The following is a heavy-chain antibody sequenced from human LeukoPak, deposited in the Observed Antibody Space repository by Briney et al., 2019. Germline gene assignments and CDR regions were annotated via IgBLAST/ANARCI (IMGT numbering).Heavy chain of an antibody. CDR2: IYSGGST. CDR1: GFTVRSNY. J-gene: IGHJ4*02. CDR3: AHYDFLSGYYDY. D-gene: IGHD3-3*01. Sequence: GGSLRVSCAASGFTVRSNYMSWVRQAPGQGLEWVSVIYSGGSTYYADSVKGRFTISRDISKNTLYLQMDSLRAEDTAVYYCAHYDFLSGYYDYWGQGTLVTVSS. V-gene: IGHV3-53*05.